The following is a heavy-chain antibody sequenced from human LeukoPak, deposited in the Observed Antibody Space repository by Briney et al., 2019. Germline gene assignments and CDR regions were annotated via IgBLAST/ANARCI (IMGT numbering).Heavy chain of an antibody. CDR3: ATELRGYSVSYFVDY. CDR2: IYHSGST. CDR1: GYSISSGYY. Sequence: PSETLSLTCAVSGYSISSGYYWGWIRQPPGKGLEWIGSIYHSGSTYYNPSLKSRVTISLDTSKNQFSLRLSSVTAADTAVYYCATELRGYSVSYFVDYWGQGTLVTVSS. D-gene: IGHD1-26*01. J-gene: IGHJ4*02. V-gene: IGHV4-38-2*01.